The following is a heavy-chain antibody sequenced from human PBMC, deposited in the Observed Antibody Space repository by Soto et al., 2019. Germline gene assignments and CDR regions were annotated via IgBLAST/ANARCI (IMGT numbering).Heavy chain of an antibody. V-gene: IGHV3-74*01. J-gene: IGHJ4*02. D-gene: IGHD1-1*01. CDR1: GFIFSNYW. CDR3: TTVTTPSDY. Sequence: GGSLRLSCAASGFIFSNYWIHWVRQAPGKGLVWVSRITANGTNTIYADSVKGRFTVSRDNARNTVYLQMTSLGADDTAVYYCTTVTTPSDYWGRGTLVTVSS. CDR2: ITANGTNT.